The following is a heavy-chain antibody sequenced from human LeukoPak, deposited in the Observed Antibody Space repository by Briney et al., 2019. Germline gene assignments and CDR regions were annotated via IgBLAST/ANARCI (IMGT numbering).Heavy chain of an antibody. J-gene: IGHJ5*02. V-gene: IGHV4-4*07. CDR2: IYTSGST. CDR1: DGSISSCY. CDR3: ARDGNSGWGNRCDP. D-gene: IGHD6-19*01. Sequence: PSETLSLTCTVSDGSISSCYWSWIRQPAGEGLEWIGRIYTSGSTNYNPSPKSRVTMSVDTSKNHFSLKLSSVTAADTAVYYCARDGNSGWGNRCDPWGQGTLVTVSS.